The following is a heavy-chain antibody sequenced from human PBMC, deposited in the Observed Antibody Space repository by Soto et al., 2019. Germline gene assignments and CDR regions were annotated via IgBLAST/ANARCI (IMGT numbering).Heavy chain of an antibody. V-gene: IGHV3-23*01. Sequence: GGSLRLSCSSSGFSFSTYAMSWVRQAPGEGLEWVSAISGSGGSTYYADSVKGRFTISRDNSKNTLYLQMNSLRAEDTAVYYYASGSYYREPFDYWGQGTLVTVSS. D-gene: IGHD3-10*01. CDR3: ASGSYYREPFDY. J-gene: IGHJ4*02. CDR1: GFSFSTYA. CDR2: ISGSGGST.